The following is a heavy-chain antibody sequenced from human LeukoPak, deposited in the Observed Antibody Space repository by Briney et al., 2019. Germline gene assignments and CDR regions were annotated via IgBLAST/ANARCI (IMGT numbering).Heavy chain of an antibody. CDR1: GFTFSSYA. Sequence: GGSLRLSCAASGFTFSSYAMSWVRQAPGKGLEWVSGISGSGGSTYYADSVKGRFTISRDNSKNTLYLQMNSLRAEDTAVYYCARDGGSAMPFDYWGQGTLVTVSS. CDR3: ARDGGSAMPFDY. D-gene: IGHD2-2*01. CDR2: ISGSGGST. J-gene: IGHJ4*02. V-gene: IGHV3-23*01.